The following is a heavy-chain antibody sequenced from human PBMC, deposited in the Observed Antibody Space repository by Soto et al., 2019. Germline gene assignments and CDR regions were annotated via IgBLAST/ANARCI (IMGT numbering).Heavy chain of an antibody. D-gene: IGHD3-3*01. J-gene: IGHJ6*02. CDR1: GYTFTGYY. Sequence: ASVKVSCKASGYTFTGYYMHWVRQAPGQGLEWMGWINPNSGGTNYAQKFQGWVTMTRDTSISTAYMELSRLRSDDTAVYYCARDRYSYDFWSRYHYYYGMDVCGQGPTVTVSS. CDR3: ARDRYSYDFWSRYHYYYGMDV. V-gene: IGHV1-2*04. CDR2: INPNSGGT.